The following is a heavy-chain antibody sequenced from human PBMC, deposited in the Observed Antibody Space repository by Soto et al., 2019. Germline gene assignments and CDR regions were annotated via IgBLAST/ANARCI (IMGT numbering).Heavy chain of an antibody. CDR1: GGSFSGYY. CDR2: INHSGST. CDR3: ARGVSYGYNPAKKYYFDY. V-gene: IGHV4-34*01. Sequence: SQTLSLTCAVYGGSFSGYYRSCIRQPPGKPLEWIGEINHSGSTNYNPSLKSRVTISVDTSKNQFSLKLSSVTAADTAVYYCARGVSYGYNPAKKYYFDYWGQGTLVTVSS. J-gene: IGHJ4*02. D-gene: IGHD3-16*01.